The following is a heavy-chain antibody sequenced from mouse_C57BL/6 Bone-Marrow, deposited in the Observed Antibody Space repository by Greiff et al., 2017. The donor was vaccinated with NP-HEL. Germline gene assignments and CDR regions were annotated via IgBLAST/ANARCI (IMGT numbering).Heavy chain of an antibody. V-gene: IGHV5-2*01. CDR1: EYEFPSHD. CDR3: ARRGGYDWFAY. D-gene: IGHD2-2*01. J-gene: IGHJ3*01. CDR2: INSDGGST. Sequence: EVQGVESGGGLVQPGESLKLSCESNEYEFPSHDMSWVRQTPEKRLALVAAINSDGGSTYYPDTMERRFIISRDNNKKPLYLQMSSLRSEDTALYYGARRGGYDWFAYWGQGTLVTVSA.